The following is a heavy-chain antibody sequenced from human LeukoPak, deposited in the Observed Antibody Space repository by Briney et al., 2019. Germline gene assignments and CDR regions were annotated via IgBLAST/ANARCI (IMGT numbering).Heavy chain of an antibody. V-gene: IGHV3-74*01. CDR3: ARAGVISEWDY. J-gene: IGHJ4*02. CDR1: GFTFSSYW. Sequence: GGSLRLSCAASGFTFSSYWMHWVRQAPGKGLVWVSRINGDGNSINYADSVRGRFTISRDNAKNTLYLQMNSLRAEDTAVYYCARAGVISEWDYWGQGVLVTVSS. CDR2: INGDGNSI. D-gene: IGHD3-3*01.